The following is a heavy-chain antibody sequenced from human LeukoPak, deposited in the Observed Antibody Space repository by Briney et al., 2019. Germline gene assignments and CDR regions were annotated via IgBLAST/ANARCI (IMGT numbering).Heavy chain of an antibody. CDR2: IYYSGST. CDR1: GVSITSYH. Sequence: PSETLSLTCTISGVSITSYHWSWIRQPPAKGLEWIGYIYYSGSTNYNPSLKSRVTISVDTSKNQFSLNLKSVTAADTAVYYCARGSRDGSNHFDYWGQGTLVTVSS. V-gene: IGHV4-59*01. J-gene: IGHJ4*02. D-gene: IGHD5-24*01. CDR3: ARGSRDGSNHFDY.